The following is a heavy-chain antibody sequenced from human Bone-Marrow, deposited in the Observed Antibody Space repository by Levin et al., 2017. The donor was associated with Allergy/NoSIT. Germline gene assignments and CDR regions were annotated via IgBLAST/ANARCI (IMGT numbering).Heavy chain of an antibody. CDR2: VNHSGTT. Sequence: SETLSLTCAVNGGSFNGYYWSWIRQPPGKGLEWLGEVNHSGTTNYTPSLKSRVSMAIDTSKNEFSLRLSSVTAADTALYYCAKSVVMIGRPYTDWGQGTLVTVSS. CDR3: AKSVVMIGRPYTD. D-gene: IGHD2-21*01. CDR1: GGSFNGYY. V-gene: IGHV4-34*01. J-gene: IGHJ4*02.